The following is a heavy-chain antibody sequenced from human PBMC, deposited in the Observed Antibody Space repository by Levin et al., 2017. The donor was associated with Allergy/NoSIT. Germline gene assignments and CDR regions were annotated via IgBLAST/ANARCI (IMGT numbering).Heavy chain of an antibody. V-gene: IGHV3-48*01. Sequence: GGSLRLSCAASGFTFSTYSINWVRQAPGKGLEWVSYISSTGSIKHYADSVKGRFVISRDNAKNSLFLQMNSLRAEDTAVYFCVRGYGSGTSDYFDYWGQGTLVTVSS. CDR2: ISSTGSIK. CDR3: VRGYGSGTSDYFDY. J-gene: IGHJ4*02. CDR1: GFTFSTYS. D-gene: IGHD3-10*01.